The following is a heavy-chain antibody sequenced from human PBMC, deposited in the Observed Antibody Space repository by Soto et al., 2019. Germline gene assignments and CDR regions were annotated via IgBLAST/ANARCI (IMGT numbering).Heavy chain of an antibody. V-gene: IGHV3-30*18. CDR1: GFTFSHYA. D-gene: IGHD1-26*01. CDR3: AKDGSHNFDY. Sequence: QVQLVESRGGVVQPGRSLRLSCAASGFTFSHYAMHWVRQAPGKGLEWVALMSYDGGNEYYADSVKGRFTISRDNSKNTLYLQMNSLRAEDTAVYYCAKDGSHNFDYWGQGTLVTVSS. CDR2: MSYDGGNE. J-gene: IGHJ4*02.